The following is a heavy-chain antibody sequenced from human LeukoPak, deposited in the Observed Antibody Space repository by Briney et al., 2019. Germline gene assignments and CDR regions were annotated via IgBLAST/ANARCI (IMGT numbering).Heavy chain of an antibody. CDR3: ARDGTAPGLYFDL. V-gene: IGHV3-7*01. Sequence: GGSLRLSCAVSGFTFSSYWMNWVRQAPGKGLEWVASIKQDGSEKSYVDSVKGRFTISRDNAKNSLYLQMSSLRAEDTAVYYCARDGTAPGLYFDLWGQGTPVTVSS. J-gene: IGHJ4*01. D-gene: IGHD6-13*01. CDR1: GFTFSSYW. CDR2: IKQDGSEK.